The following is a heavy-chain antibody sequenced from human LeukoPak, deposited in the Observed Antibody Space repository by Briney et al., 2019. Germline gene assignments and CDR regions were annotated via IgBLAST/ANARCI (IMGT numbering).Heavy chain of an antibody. D-gene: IGHD6-13*01. V-gene: IGHV1-69*13. J-gene: IGHJ4*02. CDR1: GGTFSSYA. CDR3: ARAGYSSSWFDY. CDR2: IILIFGTA. Sequence: ASVKVSCKASGGTFSSYAISWVRQAPGQGLEWMGGIILIFGTANYAQKFQGRVTITADESTSTAYMELSSLRSEDTAVYYCARAGYSSSWFDYWGQGTLVTVSS.